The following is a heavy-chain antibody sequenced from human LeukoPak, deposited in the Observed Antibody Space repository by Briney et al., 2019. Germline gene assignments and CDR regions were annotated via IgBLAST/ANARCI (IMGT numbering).Heavy chain of an antibody. V-gene: IGHV7-4-1*02. Sequence: ASVKVSCTASGYTFISYAMNWVRQAPGQGLEWMGWINTNTGNPTYAQGFTGRFVFSLDTSVSTAYLQISSLKAEDTAVYYCARGRYGYNYGYDFDYWGQGTLVTVSS. CDR1: GYTFISYA. CDR2: INTNTGNP. D-gene: IGHD5-18*01. J-gene: IGHJ4*02. CDR3: ARGRYGYNYGYDFDY.